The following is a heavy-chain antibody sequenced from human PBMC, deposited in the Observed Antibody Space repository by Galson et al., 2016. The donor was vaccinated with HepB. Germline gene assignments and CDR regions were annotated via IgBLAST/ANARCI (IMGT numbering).Heavy chain of an antibody. V-gene: IGHV3-23*01. CDR3: ATESDYNVHSFDY. CDR1: GLTFTSYA. Sequence: SLRLSCAASGLTFTSYAMSWVRQAPGKGLEWVSYISGSGGSTHYADSVKGRFTISRDNSKNTLYLQMNSLRAEDMAVYYCATESDYNVHSFDYWGQGTLVTVSS. J-gene: IGHJ4*02. D-gene: IGHD3-16*01. CDR2: ISGSGGST.